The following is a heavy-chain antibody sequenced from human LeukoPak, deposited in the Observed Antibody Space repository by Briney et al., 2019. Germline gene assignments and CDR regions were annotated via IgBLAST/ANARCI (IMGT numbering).Heavy chain of an antibody. J-gene: IGHJ4*02. Sequence: GASVKVSCKASGYTFTGYYMHWVRQAPGQGLEWMGWINPNSGGTNYAQKFQGRVTMTRDTSISTAYMGLSRLRSDDTAVYYCARVRGRSPLRYFDWGTLDYWGQGTLVTVSS. CDR3: ARVRGRSPLRYFDWGTLDY. CDR1: GYTFTGYY. D-gene: IGHD3-9*01. V-gene: IGHV1-2*02. CDR2: INPNSGGT.